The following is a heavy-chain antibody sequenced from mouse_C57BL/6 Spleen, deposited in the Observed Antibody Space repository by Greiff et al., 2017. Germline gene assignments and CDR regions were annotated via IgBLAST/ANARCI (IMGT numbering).Heavy chain of an antibody. V-gene: IGHV2-9*01. Sequence: VKVVESGPGLVAPSQSLSITCTVSGFSFTSYGLDWVRQPPGKGLEWLGVVWGGGSTNYNSALMSRLTISKDNSKSQVFLKMNSLKADDTAIYYCARECSYALDYWGQGTTVTVSS. CDR3: ARECSYALDY. CDR2: VWGGGST. J-gene: IGHJ4*01. CDR1: GFSFTSYG.